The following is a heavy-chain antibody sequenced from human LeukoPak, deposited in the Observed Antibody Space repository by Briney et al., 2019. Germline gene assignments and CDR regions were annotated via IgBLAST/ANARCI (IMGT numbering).Heavy chain of an antibody. Sequence: GGSLTLSCAVSGFTFSGYALSWVRQAPGKGLEWVWGMSGSGATKYYAYSVKGRFTISRDNSKNTLYLQMNSLRVEDTSIYHCAKDEVAVTGSVPTFYYWGQGALATVS. D-gene: IGHD6-19*01. J-gene: IGHJ4*02. CDR3: AKDEVAVTGSVPTFYY. CDR1: GFTFSGYA. V-gene: IGHV3-23*01. CDR2: MSGSGATK.